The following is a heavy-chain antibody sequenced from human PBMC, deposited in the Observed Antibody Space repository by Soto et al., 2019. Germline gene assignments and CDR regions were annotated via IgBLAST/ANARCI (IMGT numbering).Heavy chain of an antibody. D-gene: IGHD2-2*01. CDR3: ARRESDCSSTSCYWGENN. J-gene: IGHJ4*02. CDR1: GGSISSYD. V-gene: IGHV4-59*01. Sequence: SETLSLTCTVSGGSISSYDWSWIRQPPGKGLEWIGYIYYSGSTNYNPPLKSRVTISVDTSKNQFSLKLSSVTAADTAVYYCARRESDCSSTSCYWGENNWGQGTLVTVSS. CDR2: IYYSGST.